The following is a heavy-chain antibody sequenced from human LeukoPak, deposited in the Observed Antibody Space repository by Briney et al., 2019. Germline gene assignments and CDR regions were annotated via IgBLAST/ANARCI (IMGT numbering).Heavy chain of an antibody. Sequence: GGSLRLSCAASGFTFSSYGMHWVRQAPGKGLEWVAFIRYDGSNKYYADSVKGRFTISRDNSKNTLYLQMNSLRAEDTARYYCAKDLWHLVRMIDHWGQGILVIAST. V-gene: IGHV3-30*02. D-gene: IGHD6-6*01. J-gene: IGHJ4*02. CDR2: IRYDGSNK. CDR1: GFTFSSYG. CDR3: AKDLWHLVRMIDH.